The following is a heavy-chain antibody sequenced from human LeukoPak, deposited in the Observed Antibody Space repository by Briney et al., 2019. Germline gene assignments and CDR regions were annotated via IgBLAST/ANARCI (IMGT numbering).Heavy chain of an antibody. J-gene: IGHJ4*02. Sequence: GGSLRLSCAASGFTFSSYEMNWVRQAPGKGLEWVSYISSSGSTIYYADSVKGRFTISRDNAKNSLYLQMSSLRAEDTAVYYCTRTPTPGYSSSSSKYYWGQGTLVTVSS. V-gene: IGHV3-48*03. D-gene: IGHD6-6*01. CDR1: GFTFSSYE. CDR2: ISSSGSTI. CDR3: TRTPTPGYSSSSSKYY.